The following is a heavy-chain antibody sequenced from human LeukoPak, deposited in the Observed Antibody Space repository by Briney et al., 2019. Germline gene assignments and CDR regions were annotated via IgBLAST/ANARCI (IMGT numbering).Heavy chain of an antibody. CDR2: ISGSGGST. J-gene: IGHJ4*02. D-gene: IGHD3-22*01. CDR1: GFTFSSYA. Sequence: GRSLRLSCAASGFTFSSYAMSWVRQAPGKGLEWVSAISGSGGSTYYADSVKGRFTISRDNSKNTLYLQMNSLRAEDTAVYYCAKPNYYDSSGYSDYWGQGTLVTVSS. V-gene: IGHV3-23*01. CDR3: AKPNYYDSSGYSDY.